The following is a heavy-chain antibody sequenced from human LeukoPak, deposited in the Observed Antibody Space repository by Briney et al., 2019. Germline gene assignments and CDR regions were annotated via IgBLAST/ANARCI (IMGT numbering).Heavy chain of an antibody. CDR1: GGSISDYY. V-gene: IGHV4-59*01. D-gene: IGHD1-26*01. J-gene: IGHJ4*02. CDR3: VRDRGAS. Sequence: SETLSLTCTVSGGSISDYYWSWISQPPGKGLEWIGYIHSTGRTNYNPSLKSRVTFSIDTSKNQYSLKLTSVTAADTAVYYCVRDRGASWGQGTLVTVSS. CDR2: IHSTGRT.